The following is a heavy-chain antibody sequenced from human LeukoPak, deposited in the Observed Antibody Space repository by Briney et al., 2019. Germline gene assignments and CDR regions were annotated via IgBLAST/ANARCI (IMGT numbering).Heavy chain of an antibody. CDR2: ISAYNGNT. CDR3: AXXXXXIXXAGMNSFDY. D-gene: IGHD6-13*01. Sequence: KXSGXTFIRYGISWVRQAPGQGLEWMGWISAYNGNTNYAQKLQGRVTMTTDTSTSTASMELRSLRSDDTAVYYCAXXXXXIXXAGMNSFDYWGQGTLVTVSS. CDR1: GXTFIRYG. J-gene: IGHJ4*02. V-gene: IGHV1-18*01.